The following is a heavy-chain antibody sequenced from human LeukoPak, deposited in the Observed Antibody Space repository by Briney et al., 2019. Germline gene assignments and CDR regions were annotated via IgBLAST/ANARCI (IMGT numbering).Heavy chain of an antibody. CDR1: GFTFSGSA. D-gene: IGHD5-12*01. J-gene: IGHJ6*02. CDR2: IRSKANSYAT. Sequence: GGSLRLSCAASGFTFSGSAMHWVRQASGKGLEGVGRIRSKANSYATAYAASVKGRFTISRDDSKNTAYLQMNSLKTEDTAVYYCTRLEDSGYDYYYYYGMDVWGQGTTVTVSS. CDR3: TRLEDSGYDYYYYYGMDV. V-gene: IGHV3-73*01.